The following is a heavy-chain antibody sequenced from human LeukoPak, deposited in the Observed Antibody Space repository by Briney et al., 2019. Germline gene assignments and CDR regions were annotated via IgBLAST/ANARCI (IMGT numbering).Heavy chain of an antibody. CDR1: GGSISSYY. D-gene: IGHD6-13*01. Sequence: PSETLSLTCTVSGGSISSYYWSWIRQPPGKGLEWIGYIYYSGSTNYNPSLKSRVTISVDTSKNQFSLKLSSVTAADTAVYYCARHRKYSGSWYSFDYWGKGTLVTVSS. J-gene: IGHJ4*02. V-gene: IGHV4-59*08. CDR2: IYYSGST. CDR3: ARHRKYSGSWYSFDY.